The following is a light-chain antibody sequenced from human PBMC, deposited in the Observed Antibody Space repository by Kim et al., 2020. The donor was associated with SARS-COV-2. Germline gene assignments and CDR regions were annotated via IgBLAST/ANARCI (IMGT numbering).Light chain of an antibody. J-gene: IGKJ2*01. V-gene: IGKV3-11*01. Sequence: SLSPGERATLSRRASQSVNSDLAWYEHKPGQAPRLLIYDISNRATGIPARFSGSGTGTDFTLTISSLETEDSAVYYCQQRDNWPYTFGQGTKLEI. CDR3: QQRDNWPYT. CDR2: DIS. CDR1: QSVNSD.